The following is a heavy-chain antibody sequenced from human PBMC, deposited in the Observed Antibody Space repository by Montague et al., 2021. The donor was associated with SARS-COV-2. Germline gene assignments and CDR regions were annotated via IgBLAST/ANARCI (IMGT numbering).Heavy chain of an antibody. CDR3: ARTSASSDY. Sequence: CAISGDSVSRNSAARNWIRQSPSSGPERLVRTYYRSKWYNDYAVSVKSRITINPDTSKNQISLQLNSVTPEDTAVYYCARTSASSDYWGQGTLVTVSS. D-gene: IGHD1-26*01. CDR2: TYYRSKWYN. CDR1: GDSVSRNSAA. J-gene: IGHJ4*02. V-gene: IGHV6-1*01.